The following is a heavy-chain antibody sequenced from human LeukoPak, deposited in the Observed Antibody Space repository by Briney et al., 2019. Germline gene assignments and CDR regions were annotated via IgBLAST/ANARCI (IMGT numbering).Heavy chain of an antibody. Sequence: GESLKTSCKGSGYSFTSYWIGWVRQMPGKGLEWMGIIYPGDSDTRYSPSFQGQVTISADKSISTAYLQWSSLKASDTAMYYCARPAPYCGGDCYFDYWGQGTLVTVSS. J-gene: IGHJ4*02. V-gene: IGHV5-51*01. CDR1: GYSFTSYW. D-gene: IGHD2-21*02. CDR2: IYPGDSDT. CDR3: ARPAPYCGGDCYFDY.